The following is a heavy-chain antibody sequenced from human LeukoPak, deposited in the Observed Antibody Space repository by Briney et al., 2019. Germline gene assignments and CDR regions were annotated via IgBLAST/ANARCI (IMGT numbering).Heavy chain of an antibody. CDR2: IYYSGST. V-gene: IGHV4-39*07. J-gene: IGHJ4*02. CDR3: AREKVEIAVDY. CDR1: GGSISSSSYY. Sequence: PSETLSLTCTVSGGSISSSSYYWGWIRQPPGKGLEWIGSIYYSGSTYYNPSLKSRVTISVDTSKNQFSLKLSSVTAADTAVYYCAREKVEIAVDYWGQGTLVTVSS. D-gene: IGHD5-12*01.